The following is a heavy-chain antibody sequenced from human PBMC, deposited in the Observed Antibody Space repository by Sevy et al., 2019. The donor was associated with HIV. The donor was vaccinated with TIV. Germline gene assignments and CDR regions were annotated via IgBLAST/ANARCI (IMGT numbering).Heavy chain of an antibody. D-gene: IGHD3-10*01. CDR1: GFTFSSYS. V-gene: IGHV3-21*01. CDR2: ISSSSSYI. Sequence: GGSLRLSCAASGFTFSSYSMNWVRQAPGKGLEWVSSISSSSSYIYYADSVKGRFTISRDNAKNSLYLQMNSLRAEDTAVYYCARENAYGWGWGYYFDYWGQGTLVTVSS. CDR3: ARENAYGWGWGYYFDY. J-gene: IGHJ4*02.